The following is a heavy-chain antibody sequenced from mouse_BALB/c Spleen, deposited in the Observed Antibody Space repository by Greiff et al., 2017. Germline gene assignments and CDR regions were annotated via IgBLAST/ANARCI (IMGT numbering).Heavy chain of an antibody. CDR1: GYTFTSYW. J-gene: IGHJ2*01. CDR2: INPSNGRT. CDR3: ARSRGYYSFFDD. Sequence: QVQLQQPGAELVKPGASVKLSCKASGYTFTSYWMHWVKQRPGQGLEWIGEINPSNGRTNYNEKFKSKATLTVDKSSSTAYMQLSSLTSEDSAVYYCARSRGYYSFFDDWGQGTTLTVSS. D-gene: IGHD2-3*01. V-gene: IGHV1S81*02.